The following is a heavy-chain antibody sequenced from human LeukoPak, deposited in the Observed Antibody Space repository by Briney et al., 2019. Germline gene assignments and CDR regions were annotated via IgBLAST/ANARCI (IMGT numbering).Heavy chain of an antibody. CDR3: AGGLEITMVRGIPSDAFDI. D-gene: IGHD3-10*01. CDR1: GGTFSSYA. J-gene: IGHJ3*02. CDR2: IIPIFGTA. Sequence: ASVKVSCKASGGTFSSYAISWVRQAPGQGLEWMGGIIPIFGTANYAQKFQGRVTITADESTSTAYMELSSLRSEDTAVYYCAGGLEITMVRGIPSDAFDIWGQGTMVTVSS. V-gene: IGHV1-69*13.